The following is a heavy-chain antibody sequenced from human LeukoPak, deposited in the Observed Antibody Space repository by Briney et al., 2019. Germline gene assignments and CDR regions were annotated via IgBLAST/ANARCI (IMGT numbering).Heavy chain of an antibody. J-gene: IGHJ3*02. CDR2: ISSSSSYI. Sequence: GGSLRLSCAASGFTFSSYSMNWVRQAPGKGLEWVSSISSSSSYIYYADSVKGRFTISRDNAKNSLYLQMNSLRAEDTAVYYCARGDYYDSSGYYWSRAFDIWGRGTMVTVSS. V-gene: IGHV3-21*01. D-gene: IGHD3-22*01. CDR3: ARGDYYDSSGYYWSRAFDI. CDR1: GFTFSSYS.